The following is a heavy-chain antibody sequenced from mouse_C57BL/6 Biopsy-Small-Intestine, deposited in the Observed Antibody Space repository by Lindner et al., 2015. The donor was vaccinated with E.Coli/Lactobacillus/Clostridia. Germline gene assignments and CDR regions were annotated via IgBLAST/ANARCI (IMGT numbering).Heavy chain of an antibody. CDR2: IYPGNGNT. D-gene: IGHD2-1*01. CDR1: GYTFRNYG. J-gene: IGHJ1*03. Sequence: VQLQESGAELARPGASVKLSCMASGYTFRNYGISWVKQRTGQGLEWIGEIYPGNGNTYSNEKFKGKATLTADKSSSTVYMELRSLTSEDSAVYFCARGTGYVNYVWNFDVWGTGTTVTVSS. V-gene: IGHV1-81*01. CDR3: ARGTGYVNYVWNFDV.